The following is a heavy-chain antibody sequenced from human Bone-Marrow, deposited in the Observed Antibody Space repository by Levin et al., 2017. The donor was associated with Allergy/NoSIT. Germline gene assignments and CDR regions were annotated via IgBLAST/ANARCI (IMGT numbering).Heavy chain of an antibody. CDR3: SRGWFGGLLSH. D-gene: IGHD3-10*01. V-gene: IGHV3-53*01. CDR2: IYSGGST. CDR1: GFTVSSNY. Sequence: GGSLRLSCAASGFTVSSNYMSWVRQAPGKGPEWVSVIYSGGSTYYADSVKGRFTISRDNSKNTLYLQMNSLRAEDTAVYYCSRGWFGGLLSHWAQGPLVTVSS. J-gene: IGHJ4*02.